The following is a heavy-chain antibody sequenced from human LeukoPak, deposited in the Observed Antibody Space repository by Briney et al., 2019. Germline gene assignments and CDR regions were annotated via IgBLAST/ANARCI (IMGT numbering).Heavy chain of an antibody. Sequence: PGGSLRLSGAASGFTFSSYALSWVRQVPGKGLEWVSAISESGGTTYYADSVKGRFTISRDSSKNTLFLQMNSLRAEDTAEYYCAKDHYTDSWALFDYWGQGTLVTVSS. CDR3: AKDHYTDSWALFDY. V-gene: IGHV3-23*01. J-gene: IGHJ4*02. CDR2: ISESGGTT. D-gene: IGHD2-2*02. CDR1: GFTFSSYA.